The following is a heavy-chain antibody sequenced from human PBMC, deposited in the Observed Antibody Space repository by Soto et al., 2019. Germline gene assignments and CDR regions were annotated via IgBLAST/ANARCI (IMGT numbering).Heavy chain of an antibody. CDR1: GGSFSGYY. Sequence: PSETLSLTCAVYGGSFSGYYWSWIRQPPGKGLEWIGEINHSGSTNYNPSLKSRVTISVDTSKNQFSLKLSSVTAADTAVYYCASTGYDSSGRWGQGTLVTVSS. CDR3: ASTGYDSSGR. D-gene: IGHD3-22*01. J-gene: IGHJ4*02. V-gene: IGHV4-34*01. CDR2: INHSGST.